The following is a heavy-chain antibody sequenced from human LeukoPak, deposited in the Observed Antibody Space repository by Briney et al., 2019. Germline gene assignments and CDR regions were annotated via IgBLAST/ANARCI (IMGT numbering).Heavy chain of an antibody. CDR2: IKRKNEGGTT. J-gene: IGHJ4*02. D-gene: IGHD3-10*01. Sequence: PGGSLRLSCAASGFTFNNAWMNWVRQAPGKGLEWVGRIKRKNEGGTTDYAVPVKGRFTISRDDSKNTLYLQMNSLKTEDTAVYYCTTVDYYYGSGSESWGQGTLVTASS. CDR3: TTVDYYYGSGSES. CDR1: GFTFNNAW. V-gene: IGHV3-15*07.